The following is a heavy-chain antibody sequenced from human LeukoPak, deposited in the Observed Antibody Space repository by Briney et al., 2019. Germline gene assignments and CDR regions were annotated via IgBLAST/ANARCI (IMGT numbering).Heavy chain of an antibody. Sequence: PGGSLRLSCEASGFTFTTYSMTWVRQAPGKGLEWVSIISSGSSAIFSADALKGRFTISRDDAKNLLYLDMNSLRAEDTAVYYCARGHTAVTRHFDFWGQGTLVTVSS. CDR1: GFTFTTYS. J-gene: IGHJ4*02. V-gene: IGHV3-21*01. D-gene: IGHD4-17*01. CDR2: ISSGSSAI. CDR3: ARGHTAVTRHFDF.